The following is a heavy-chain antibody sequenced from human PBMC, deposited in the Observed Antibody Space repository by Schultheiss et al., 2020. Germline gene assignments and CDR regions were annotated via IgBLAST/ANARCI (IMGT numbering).Heavy chain of an antibody. Sequence: AAVKGSCKASGYTFTSYAMHWVRQAPGQRLEWMGWINAGNGNTKYSQKFQGRVTITRDTSASTAYMELSSLRSEDTAVYYCARPRRENYYYYMDVWGKGTTVTVSS. J-gene: IGHJ6*03. CDR1: GYTFTSYA. V-gene: IGHV1-3*01. CDR3: ARPRRENYYYYMDV. CDR2: INAGNGNT.